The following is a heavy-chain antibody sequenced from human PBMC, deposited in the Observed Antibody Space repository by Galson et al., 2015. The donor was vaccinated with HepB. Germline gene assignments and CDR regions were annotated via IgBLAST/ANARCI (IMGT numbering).Heavy chain of an antibody. CDR3: TRDERPGVCSGGSCYSFFLAFDP. J-gene: IGHJ5*02. Sequence: SLRLSCAASGFTFGDYAMSWFRQAPGKGLEWVGFIRSKAYGGTTEYAASVKGRFTISRDDSKSIAYLQMNSLKTEDTAVYYCTRDERPGVCSGGSCYSFFLAFDPWGQGTLVTVSS. CDR1: GFTFGDYA. V-gene: IGHV3-49*03. CDR2: IRSKAYGGTT. D-gene: IGHD2-15*01.